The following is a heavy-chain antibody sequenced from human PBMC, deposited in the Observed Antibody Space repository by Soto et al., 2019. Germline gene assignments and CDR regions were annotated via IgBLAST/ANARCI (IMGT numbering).Heavy chain of an antibody. V-gene: IGHV1-69*13. CDR3: ARSYSSSIGAYDY. D-gene: IGHD6-6*01. Sequence: AASVKVSCKASGGTFSSYAISWVRQAPGQGLEWMGGIIPIFGTANYAQKFQGRVTITADESTSTAYMELSSLRSEDTAVYYCARSYSSSIGAYDYWGQGTLVTVSS. CDR2: IIPIFGTA. CDR1: GGTFSSYA. J-gene: IGHJ4*02.